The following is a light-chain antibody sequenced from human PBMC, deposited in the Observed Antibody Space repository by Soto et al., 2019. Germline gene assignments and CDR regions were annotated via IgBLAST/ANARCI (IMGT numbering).Light chain of an antibody. V-gene: IGKV1-27*01. J-gene: IGKJ2*01. CDR1: QGISNY. CDR3: HHYNNAPYT. CDR2: SAS. Sequence: DIQMTQSPSSLSASVGDRVTITCRASQGISNYLAWYQQKPGKVPKLLIYSASTLQSGVPSRFSGSGSGTDFTLTISSLEPEDVATYYCHHYNNAPYTFDQGTKLEIK.